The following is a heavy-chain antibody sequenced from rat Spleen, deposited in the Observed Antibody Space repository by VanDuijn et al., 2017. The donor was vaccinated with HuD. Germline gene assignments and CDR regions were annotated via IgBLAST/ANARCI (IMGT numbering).Heavy chain of an antibody. CDR3: TRAGLLYGGYSSVDY. Sequence: EVQLVESGGGLVQPGRSLKLSCVASGFTFNNYWMTWIRQAPGKGLEWVASITNTGGSTYYPDSVKGRFTISRDNAKSTLYLQMNSLRSEDTATYYCTRAGLLYGGYSSVDYWGQGVMVTVSS. CDR1: GFTFNNYW. CDR2: ITNTGGST. D-gene: IGHD1-11*01. V-gene: IGHV5-31*01. J-gene: IGHJ2*01.